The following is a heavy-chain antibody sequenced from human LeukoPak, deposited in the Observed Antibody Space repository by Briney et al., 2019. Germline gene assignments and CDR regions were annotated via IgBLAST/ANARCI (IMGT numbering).Heavy chain of an antibody. Sequence: GGSLRLSCAASGFTFSSYAMSWVRQAPGKGLEWVSAISGSGGSTYYADSVKGRFTISRDNSKNTLYLQMNSLRAEDTAVYYCAREEGYCSGGSCYYYYGMDVWGQGTTVTVSS. J-gene: IGHJ6*02. CDR2: ISGSGGST. D-gene: IGHD2-15*01. CDR1: GFTFSSYA. V-gene: IGHV3-23*01. CDR3: AREEGYCSGGSCYYYYGMDV.